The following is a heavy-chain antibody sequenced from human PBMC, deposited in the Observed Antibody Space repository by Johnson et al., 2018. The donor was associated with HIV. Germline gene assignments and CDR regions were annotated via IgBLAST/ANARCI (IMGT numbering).Heavy chain of an antibody. CDR1: GFTFSSYA. Sequence: EVQLVESGGGLVQPGGSLRLSCAASGFTFSSYAMSWVRQAPGKGLEWVSAISGSGGSTYYADSVKGRFPISRDNSKNTLYLQMNSLRAEDTAVYYCAKDGRVGATLMSTGDDAFDIWGQGTMVTVSS. V-gene: IGHV3-23*04. J-gene: IGHJ3*02. D-gene: IGHD1-26*01. CDR3: AKDGRVGATLMSTGDDAFDI. CDR2: ISGSGGST.